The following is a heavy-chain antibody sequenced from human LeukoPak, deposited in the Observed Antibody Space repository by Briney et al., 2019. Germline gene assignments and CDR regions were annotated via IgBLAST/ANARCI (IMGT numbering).Heavy chain of an antibody. V-gene: IGHV1-18*01. CDR1: GYTFTSYG. CDR3: ARVVGSGSYHYYYYYMDV. D-gene: IGHD3-10*01. CDR2: ISAYNGNT. Sequence: ASVKVSCKASGYTFTSYGISWVRQAPGQGLEWMGWISAYNGNTNYAQKLQGRVTMTTDTSTSTAYMELRSLRSDDTAVYYCARVVGSGSYHYYYYYMDVWGKGTTVTISS. J-gene: IGHJ6*03.